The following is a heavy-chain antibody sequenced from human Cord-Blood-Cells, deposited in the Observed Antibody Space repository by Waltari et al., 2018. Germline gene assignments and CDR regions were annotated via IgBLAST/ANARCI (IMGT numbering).Heavy chain of an antibody. V-gene: IGHV1-2*02. D-gene: IGHD2-2*01. CDR2: INPNSGGT. Sequence: QVQLVQSGAAVKRPGASVKVPCKASGYTFTGYYMHWVRQAPGQGLEWVGWINPNSGGTNYALQCQGRVTMTRDTCVSKANLEVGRLRSVDTAVYYGGRVVSLVVPAAIDYWGQGTLVTVSS. J-gene: IGHJ4*02. CDR1: GYTFTGYY. CDR3: GRVVSLVVPAAIDY.